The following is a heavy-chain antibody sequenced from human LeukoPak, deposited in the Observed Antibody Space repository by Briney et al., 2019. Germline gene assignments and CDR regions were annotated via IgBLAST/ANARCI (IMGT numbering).Heavy chain of an antibody. Sequence: GSVKVSRKGSGYTLTRYYIHLVRQGPGQRVEWVGWMNPSSGITGYAQKFQGRVTISRNTSISTAYMELSSLRSEDTAVYYCAREDYYDSGSNDYWGQGTLVTVSS. D-gene: IGHD3-22*01. CDR2: MNPSSGIT. CDR1: GYTLTRYY. J-gene: IGHJ4*02. CDR3: AREDYYDSGSNDY. V-gene: IGHV1-8*03.